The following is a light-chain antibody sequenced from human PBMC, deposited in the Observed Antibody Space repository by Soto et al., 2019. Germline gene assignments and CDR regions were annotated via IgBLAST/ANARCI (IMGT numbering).Light chain of an antibody. Sequence: QSALTQPPSASGSPGQSVTISCTGTSSDVGAFNYVSWYQQHPGKAPKLMIFEINKRPSGVPDRFSGSKSGNTASLTVSGLQAEDEADYYCNSYAGINIYVFGGGAQLTVL. J-gene: IGLJ7*01. V-gene: IGLV2-8*01. CDR2: EIN. CDR3: NSYAGINIYV. CDR1: SSDVGAFNY.